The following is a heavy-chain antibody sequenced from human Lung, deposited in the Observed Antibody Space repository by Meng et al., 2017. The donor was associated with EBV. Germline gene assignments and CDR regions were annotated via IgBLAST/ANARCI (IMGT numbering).Heavy chain of an antibody. CDR1: GGSFGGYY. CDR3: ARHAHDYIWGSYRYWDY. Sequence: QWRLQQWGAGRLKPSETLSLPCAGYGGSFGGYYWSWIRQPPGKGLEWIGTIYYSGSTSCNPSLKSRVTISVDTSKSQFSLNLSSVTAADTAVYYCARHAHDYIWGSYRYWDYWGQGTLVTVSS. D-gene: IGHD3-16*02. J-gene: IGHJ4*02. V-gene: IGHV4-34*01. CDR2: IYYSGST.